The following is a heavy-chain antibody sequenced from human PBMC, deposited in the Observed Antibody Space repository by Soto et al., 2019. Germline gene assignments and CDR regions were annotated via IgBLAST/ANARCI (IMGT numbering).Heavy chain of an antibody. CDR1: EFSFSDYW. Sequence: GGSLRLSCAASEFSFSDYWMAWVRQAPGKGLEWVANLDQGGGEKHYVDSVKGRFTISRDNAKNSLYLQMNSLRAEDTAVYYCAKLPSEWAVATFDYWGQGTLVTVSS. D-gene: IGHD6-19*01. V-gene: IGHV3-7*05. J-gene: IGHJ4*02. CDR3: AKLPSEWAVATFDY. CDR2: LDQGGGEK.